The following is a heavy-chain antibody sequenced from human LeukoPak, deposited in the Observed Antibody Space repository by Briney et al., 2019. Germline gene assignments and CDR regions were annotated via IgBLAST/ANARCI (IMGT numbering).Heavy chain of an antibody. V-gene: IGHV1-2*02. D-gene: IGHD5-12*01. CDR3: ARAHTKYVDVVATNY. Sequence: ASVKVSCKASGYTFTGYYMHWVRQAPGQGLEWMGWINPNSGGTNYAQKFQGRVTMTRDTSISTAYMELSRLRSDDTAVYYCARAHTKYVDVVATNYWGQGTLVTVSS. CDR2: INPNSGGT. CDR1: GYTFTGYY. J-gene: IGHJ4*02.